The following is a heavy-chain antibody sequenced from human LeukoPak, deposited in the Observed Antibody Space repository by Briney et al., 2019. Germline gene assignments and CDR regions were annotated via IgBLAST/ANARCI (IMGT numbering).Heavy chain of an antibody. V-gene: IGHV3-23*01. CDR2: ISGSGYYS. D-gene: IGHD7-27*01. CDR3: AKDMSPTGDRYYYYGMDV. J-gene: IGHJ6*02. CDR1: EFTFDNYA. Sequence: GGSLRLSCAASEFTFDNYAMSWVRQAPGKGLEWVSVISGSGYYSYYTDSVKGRFTISRDNSKNTLYVQMNSLRAEDTALYYCAKDMSPTGDRYYYYGMDVWGQGTTVTVSS.